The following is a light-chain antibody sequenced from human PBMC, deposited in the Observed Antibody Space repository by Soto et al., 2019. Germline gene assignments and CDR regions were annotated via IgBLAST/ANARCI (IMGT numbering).Light chain of an antibody. Sequence: QSVLTQPPSVSAAPGQKVTISCSGSSSNIGRNSVSWYQQLPGTAPRLLIYDNNKRPSGIPDRFSGSKSGTSATLGITGLQTGDEADYYCGTWDSSLSAVFGGGTKVTVL. CDR1: SSNIGRNS. J-gene: IGLJ3*02. CDR2: DNN. CDR3: GTWDSSLSAV. V-gene: IGLV1-51*01.